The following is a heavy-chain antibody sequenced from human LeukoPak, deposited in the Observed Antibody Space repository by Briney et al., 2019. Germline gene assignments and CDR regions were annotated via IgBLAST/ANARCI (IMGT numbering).Heavy chain of an antibody. Sequence: GGSLRLSCAASGFTFSGSAMHWVRQASGKGLEWVGRIRSKANSYATAYAASVKGRFTISRDDPKNTAYLQMNSLKTEDTAVYYCTRETTRSFDIWGQGTMVTVSS. V-gene: IGHV3-73*01. J-gene: IGHJ3*02. CDR3: TRETTRSFDI. CDR2: IRSKANSYAT. CDR1: GFTFSGSA. D-gene: IGHD1-14*01.